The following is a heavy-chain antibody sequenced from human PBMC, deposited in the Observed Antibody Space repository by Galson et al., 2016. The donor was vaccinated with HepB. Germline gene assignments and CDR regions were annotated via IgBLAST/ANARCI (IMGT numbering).Heavy chain of an antibody. J-gene: IGHJ4*02. CDR3: ARHGTDAWDFWSYFNY. CDR2: LYPGDSDT. CDR1: GYSFTSYW. D-gene: IGHD3-3*01. Sequence: QSGAEVKKPGESLKISCKGSGYSFTSYWIGWVRQMPGKGLEWMGILYPGDSDTRYSPSFQGQVTISADKSISTAYLQWSSLKASDTAMYYCARHGTDAWDFWSYFNYWGQGTLVTVSS. V-gene: IGHV5-51*01.